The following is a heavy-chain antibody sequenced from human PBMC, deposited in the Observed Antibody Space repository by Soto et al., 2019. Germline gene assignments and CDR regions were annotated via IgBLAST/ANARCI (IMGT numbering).Heavy chain of an antibody. V-gene: IGHV4-59*01. CDR1: GGTISRYY. CDR3: ARDLWCYCGTDCYPLDV. D-gene: IGHD2-21*02. Sequence: QVQLQESGPGLVKPSETLSLTCTVSGGTISRYYWCWLRQPPGQGLEWLGYMYNTGSTVYNPSFKSRVTLSVYTYKSHVCLKLDSVAAADTAVYYCARDLWCYCGTDCYPLDVWGQGTTVTVSS. CDR2: MYNTGST. J-gene: IGHJ6*02.